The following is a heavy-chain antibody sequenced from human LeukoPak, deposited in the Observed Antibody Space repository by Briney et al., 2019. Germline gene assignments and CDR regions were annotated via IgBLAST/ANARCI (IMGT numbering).Heavy chain of an antibody. J-gene: IGHJ5*02. CDR3: QKDLSGNFSLDQ. CDR2: INDNGYNT. CDR1: GFTLSIFV. D-gene: IGHD1-26*01. V-gene: IGHV3-64D*09. Sequence: GGSLRLSCTASGFTLSIFVMHWVRQAPGKGLEYVAIINDNGYNTDYAGSVKGRFTVARDNSKNTLYLQMSSLRPEDTAVYYCQKDLSGNFSLDQWGQGTLVTVSS.